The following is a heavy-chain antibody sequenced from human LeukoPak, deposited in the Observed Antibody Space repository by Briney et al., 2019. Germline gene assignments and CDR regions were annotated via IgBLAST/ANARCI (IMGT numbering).Heavy chain of an antibody. CDR2: IYYSGNT. CDR3: ARVSGYDWESFYDY. CDR1: GGAISSYY. V-gene: IGHV4-59*01. D-gene: IGHD5-12*01. J-gene: IGHJ4*02. Sequence: SETLSLTCTVSGGAISSYYWSWIRQPPGKGLEWIGYIYYSGNTTYNPPLKSRVTIAVATSKNQFCLKLSSVTAADTAVYYCARVSGYDWESFYDYWGQGTLVTVSS.